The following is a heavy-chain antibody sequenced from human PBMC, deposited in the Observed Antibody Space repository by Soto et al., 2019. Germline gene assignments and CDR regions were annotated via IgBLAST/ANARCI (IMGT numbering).Heavy chain of an antibody. J-gene: IGHJ6*02. CDR2: ISYDGSNK. Sequence: QVQLVESGGGVVQPGRSLRLSCAASGFTFSSSAMHWVRQAPGKGLEWVAIISYDGSNKYYADSVKGRFTVSRDNSKNTLYLQMHSLRAEDTAVYYCARDSPPPKAVATTYFDYYYGMDVWGQGTTVTVSS. V-gene: IGHV3-30-3*01. CDR1: GFTFSSSA. D-gene: IGHD6-19*01. CDR3: ARDSPPPKAVATTYFDYYYGMDV.